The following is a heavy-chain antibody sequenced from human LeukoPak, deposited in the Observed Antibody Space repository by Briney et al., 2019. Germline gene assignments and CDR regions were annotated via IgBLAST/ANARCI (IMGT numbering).Heavy chain of an antibody. Sequence: ASVKVSCKASGYTFTGYYMHWVRQAPGQGLEWMGRINPNSGGTNYAQKSQGRVTMTRDTSISTAYMELSRLRSDDTAVYYCARDPYGSGSYRSTWFDPWGQGTLVTVSS. CDR1: GYTFTGYY. V-gene: IGHV1-2*06. CDR2: INPNSGGT. CDR3: ARDPYGSGSYRSTWFDP. J-gene: IGHJ5*02. D-gene: IGHD3-10*01.